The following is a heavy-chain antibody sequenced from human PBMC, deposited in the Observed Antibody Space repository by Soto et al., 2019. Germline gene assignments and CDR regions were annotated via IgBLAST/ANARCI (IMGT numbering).Heavy chain of an antibody. CDR1: GGTFSSYA. CDR2: IIPIFGTA. V-gene: IGHV1-69*13. D-gene: IGHD2-2*01. J-gene: IGHJ6*02. CDR3: ASAYCSSTSCYKGNYYYCGMDV. Sequence: SVKVSCKASGGTFSSYAISWVRQAPGQGLEWMGGIIPIFGTANYAQKFQGRVTITADESTSTAYMELSSLRSEGTAVYYCASAYCSSTSCYKGNYYYCGMDVWGQGTTVTVSS.